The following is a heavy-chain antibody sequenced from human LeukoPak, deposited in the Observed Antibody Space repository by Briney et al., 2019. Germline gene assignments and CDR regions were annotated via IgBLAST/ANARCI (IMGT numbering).Heavy chain of an antibody. CDR3: ARGGYGDYVLGY. D-gene: IGHD4-17*01. Sequence: GGSLRLSCAASGFTFSSYGMHWVRQAPGKGLEWVAFIRYDGSNKYYADSVKGRFTISRDNSKNTLYLQMNSLRSEDTAMYYCARGGYGDYVLGYWGQGTLLTVSS. CDR1: GFTFSSYG. CDR2: IRYDGSNK. V-gene: IGHV3-30*02. J-gene: IGHJ4*02.